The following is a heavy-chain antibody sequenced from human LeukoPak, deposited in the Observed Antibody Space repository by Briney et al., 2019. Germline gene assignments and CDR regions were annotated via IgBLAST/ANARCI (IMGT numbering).Heavy chain of an antibody. D-gene: IGHD1-26*01. V-gene: IGHV3-23*01. CDR1: RFTFSSYA. CDR2: ISGSGGST. Sequence: GGSLRLSCAASRFTFSSYAMSWVRQAPGKGLEWVSAISGSGGSTYYADSVKGRFTISRDNSKNTLYLQMSSLRAEDTAVHYCASYSGSYRNWFDPWGQGTLVTVSS. J-gene: IGHJ5*02. CDR3: ASYSGSYRNWFDP.